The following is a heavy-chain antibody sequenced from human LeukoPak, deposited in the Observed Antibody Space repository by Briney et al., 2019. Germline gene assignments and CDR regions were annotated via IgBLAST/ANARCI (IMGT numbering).Heavy chain of an antibody. CDR2: IHASGPT. Sequence: SETLSLTCTVSGGSISTYYWSWIRRPPGKGLEWIAYIHASGPTNYNPSLKSRITISADTSKNQFSLKLSSVTAADTAVYYCARHDAGIAARPFDNWGQGTLVTVSS. D-gene: IGHD6-6*01. CDR1: GGSISTYY. J-gene: IGHJ4*02. CDR3: ARHDAGIAARPFDN. V-gene: IGHV4-4*09.